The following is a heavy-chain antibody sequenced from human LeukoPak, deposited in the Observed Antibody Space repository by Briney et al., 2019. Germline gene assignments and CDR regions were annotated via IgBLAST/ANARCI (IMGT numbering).Heavy chain of an antibody. CDR2: IYYSGST. D-gene: IGHD6-19*01. Sequence: SETLSLTCTVSGGSISSYYWSWIRQPPGKGLEWIGYIYYSGSTNYNPSLKSRVTISVDTSKNQFPLKLSSVTAADTAVYYCARDRRGGQWLGGYYFDYWGQGTLVTVSS. V-gene: IGHV4-59*01. J-gene: IGHJ4*02. CDR3: ARDRRGGQWLGGYYFDY. CDR1: GGSISSYY.